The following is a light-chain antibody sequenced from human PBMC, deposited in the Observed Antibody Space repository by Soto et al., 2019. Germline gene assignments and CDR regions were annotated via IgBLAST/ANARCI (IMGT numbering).Light chain of an antibody. V-gene: IGLV2-14*01. Sequence: QSALTQPASVSGSPGQSITISCTGTSSDVGGYNYVSWYQQHPGKAPKLMIYDVNNRPSGVSSRFSGSQSGSTASLTISGLQAEDEADYYCSSYTTTSAYVFGTGTKVTVL. CDR2: DVN. CDR1: SSDVGGYNY. J-gene: IGLJ1*01. CDR3: SSYTTTSAYV.